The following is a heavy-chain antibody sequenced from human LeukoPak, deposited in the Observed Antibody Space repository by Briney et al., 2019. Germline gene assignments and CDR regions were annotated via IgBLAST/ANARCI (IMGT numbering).Heavy chain of an antibody. D-gene: IGHD6-13*01. Sequence: SETLSLTCTVSGGSISSSSYYWGWIRQPPGKGLEWIGSIYYSGSTYYNPSLKSRVTISVDTSKNQFSLKLSSVTAADTAVYYCARVLAAAGKVGAFDIWGQGTMVTVSS. CDR1: GGSISSSSYY. CDR3: ARVLAAAGKVGAFDI. V-gene: IGHV4-39*07. J-gene: IGHJ3*02. CDR2: IYYSGST.